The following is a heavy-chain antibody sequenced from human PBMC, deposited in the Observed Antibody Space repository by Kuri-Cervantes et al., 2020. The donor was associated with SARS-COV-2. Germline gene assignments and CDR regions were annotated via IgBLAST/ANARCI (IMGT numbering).Heavy chain of an antibody. V-gene: IGHV3-11*01. CDR3: ARPEMVRGVDC. Sequence: GESLKISCAASGFTFSDYYMSWIRQAPGKGLEWVSYISSSGSTIYYADSVKGQFTISRDNAKNSLYLQMNSLRAEDTAVYYCARPEMVRGVDCWGQGTLVTVSS. J-gene: IGHJ4*02. CDR2: ISSSGSTI. CDR1: GFTFSDYY. D-gene: IGHD5-24*01.